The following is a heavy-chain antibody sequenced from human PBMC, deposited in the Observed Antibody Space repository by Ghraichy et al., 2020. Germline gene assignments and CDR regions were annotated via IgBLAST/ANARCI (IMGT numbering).Heavy chain of an antibody. CDR2: IYYSGST. CDR3: ASRTFIVATGAFDI. CDR1: GGSISSGDYY. Sequence: SETLSLTCTVSGGSISSGDYYWSWIRQPPGKGLEWIGYIYYSGSTYYNPSLKSRVTISVDTSKNQFSLKLSSVTAADTAVYYCASRTFIVATGAFDIWGQGTMVTVSS. D-gene: IGHD5-12*01. V-gene: IGHV4-30-4*01. J-gene: IGHJ3*02.